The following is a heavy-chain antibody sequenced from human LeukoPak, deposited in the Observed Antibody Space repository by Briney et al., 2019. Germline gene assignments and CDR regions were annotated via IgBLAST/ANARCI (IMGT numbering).Heavy chain of an antibody. CDR3: TRVDPIFGPRP. V-gene: IGHV1-8*01. J-gene: IGHJ5*02. CDR1: GYTFSSYD. D-gene: IGHD3-3*01. Sequence: ASVKVSCKASGYTFSSYDINWVRQVTGQGLEWMGWRNPNSGNTGYAQKFQGRVAMTTNTSISTAYMELSSLTFEDTAVYYCTRVDPIFGPRPWGQGTLVTVSS. CDR2: RNPNSGNT.